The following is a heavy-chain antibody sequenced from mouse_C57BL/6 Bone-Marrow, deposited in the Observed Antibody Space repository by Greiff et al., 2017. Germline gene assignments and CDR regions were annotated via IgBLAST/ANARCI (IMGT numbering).Heavy chain of an antibody. CDR3: ARRNYVLAMDY. Sequence: QVQLKESGAELVRPGASVKLSCKASGYTFPDYYINWVKQRPGQGLEWIARIYPGSGNTYYNEKFKGKATLTAEKSSSTAYMQLSSLTSEDSAVYFCARRNYVLAMDYWGQGTSVTVSS. J-gene: IGHJ4*01. V-gene: IGHV1-76*01. CDR2: IYPGSGNT. D-gene: IGHD2-1*01. CDR1: GYTFPDYY.